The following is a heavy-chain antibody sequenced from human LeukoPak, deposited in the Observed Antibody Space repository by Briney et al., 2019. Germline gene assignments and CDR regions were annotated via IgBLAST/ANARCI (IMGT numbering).Heavy chain of an antibody. CDR3: ARDRKGSGLEPTSIPDY. CDR2: IWYDGSNK. D-gene: IGHD1-1*01. CDR1: GFTFSSYG. V-gene: IGHV3-33*01. J-gene: IGHJ4*02. Sequence: SGGSLRLSCAASGFTFSSYGMHWVRQAPSKGLEWVAVIWYDGSNKYYADSVKGRFTISRDNSKNTLYLQMNSLRAEDTAVYYCARDRKGSGLEPTSIPDYWGQGTLVTVSS.